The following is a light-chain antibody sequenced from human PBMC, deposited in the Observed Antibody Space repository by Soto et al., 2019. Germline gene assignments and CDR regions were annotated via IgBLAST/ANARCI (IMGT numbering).Light chain of an antibody. CDR2: EVS. Sequence: QSVLTQPPSASGSPGQSVTISCTGTSSDVGGYNYVSWYQQHPGKAPKLMIYEVSQRPSGVPDRFSGSKSGNTASLTVSGLQAEDEADYYCNSYAGSNNVFGTGTKATVL. V-gene: IGLV2-8*01. J-gene: IGLJ1*01. CDR3: NSYAGSNNV. CDR1: SSDVGGYNY.